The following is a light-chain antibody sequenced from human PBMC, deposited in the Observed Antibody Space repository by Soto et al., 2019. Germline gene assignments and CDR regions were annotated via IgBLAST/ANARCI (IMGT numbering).Light chain of an antibody. V-gene: IGLV2-23*02. J-gene: IGLJ1*01. CDR2: EVS. Sequence: QSVLTQPASVSGSPGQSITISCTGTSSDVGGDYLVSWYQHHPGKAPKLMIYEVSKRPSGVSYRFSGSKSGNTASLTISGLQAEDEADYYCCSSADSTTSYVFGTGTKVTVL. CDR1: SSDVGGDYL. CDR3: CSSADSTTSYV.